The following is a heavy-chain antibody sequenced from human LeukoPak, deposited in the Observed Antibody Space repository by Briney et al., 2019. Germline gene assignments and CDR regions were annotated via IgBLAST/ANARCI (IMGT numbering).Heavy chain of an antibody. CDR3: ARSYYDSSGYYYWLWYYFDY. CDR2: FYIGGST. J-gene: IGHJ4*02. D-gene: IGHD3-22*01. CDR1: GFPSSSNY. V-gene: IGHV3-53*01. Sequence: PGGSLRPSCAASGFPSSSNYMSWFRQAPGKGLGWGSVFYIGGSTYYAASLKGRFTISRDNSKNTLYLQMNSLRAEDTAVYYCARSYYDSSGYYYWLWYYFDYWGQGTLVTIPS.